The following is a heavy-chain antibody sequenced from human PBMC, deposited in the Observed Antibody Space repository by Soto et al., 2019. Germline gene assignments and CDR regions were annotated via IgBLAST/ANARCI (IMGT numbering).Heavy chain of an antibody. D-gene: IGHD2-15*01. CDR2: ISSSSYI. J-gene: IGHJ3*02. CDR1: GFTFSSYS. CDR3: ARDGYCSGGSCSRDAFDI. Sequence: PGGSLRLSCAASGFTFSSYSMNWVRQAPGKGLEWVSSISSSSYIYYADSVKGRFTISRDNAKNSLYLQMNSLRAEDTAVYYCARDGYCSGGSCSRDAFDIWGQGTMVTVSS. V-gene: IGHV3-21*01.